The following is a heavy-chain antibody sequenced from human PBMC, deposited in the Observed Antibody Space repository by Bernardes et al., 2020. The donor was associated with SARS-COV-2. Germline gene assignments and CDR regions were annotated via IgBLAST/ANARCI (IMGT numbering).Heavy chain of an antibody. CDR2: FISDGNT. D-gene: IGHD2-15*01. CDR1: GFTFSNYA. CDR3: AKGGNYYSPHVYFES. V-gene: IGHV3-23*01. Sequence: GGSLRLSCAASGFTFSNYAMSWVRQAPGKGLEWVSTFISDGNTYYAASVDGRFTISRDNSKNTLYLQMSSLRVEDTAVYYCAKGGNYYSPHVYFESWGQGALVTVSS. J-gene: IGHJ4*02.